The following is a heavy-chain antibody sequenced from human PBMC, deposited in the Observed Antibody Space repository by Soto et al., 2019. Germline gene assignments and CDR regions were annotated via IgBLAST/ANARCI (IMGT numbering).Heavy chain of an antibody. CDR3: ARGFGITIFGVVRD. V-gene: IGHV4-59*01. D-gene: IGHD3-3*01. J-gene: IGHJ4*02. CDR2: IYYSGST. CDR1: GGSISSYY. Sequence: WETLSLTCTVSGGSISSYYWSWIRQPPGKGLEWIGYIYYSGSTNYNPSLKSRVTISVDTSKNQFSLKLSSVTAADTAVYYCARGFGITIFGVVRDWGQGTLVTVSS.